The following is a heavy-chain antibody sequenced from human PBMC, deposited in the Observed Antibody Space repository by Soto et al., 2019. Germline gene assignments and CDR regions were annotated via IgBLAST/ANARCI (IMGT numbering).Heavy chain of an antibody. CDR3: AKDLRAVGRGSTLRPFDY. D-gene: IGHD3-10*01. V-gene: IGHV3-23*01. CDR2: ISGSGGST. CDR1: GFTFSSYA. J-gene: IGHJ4*02. Sequence: EVQLLESGRGLVQPGGSLRLSCAASGFTFSSYAMSWVRQAPGKGLEWVSAISGSGGSTYYADSVKGRFTISRDNSKNTLYLQMNSLRAEDTAVYYCAKDLRAVGRGSTLRPFDYWGQGTLVTVSS.